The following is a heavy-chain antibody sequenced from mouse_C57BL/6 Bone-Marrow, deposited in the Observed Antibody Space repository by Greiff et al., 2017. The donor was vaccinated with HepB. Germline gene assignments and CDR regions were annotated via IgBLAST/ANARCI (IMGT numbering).Heavy chain of an antibody. D-gene: IGHD1-1*01. Sequence: EVQLVESGPGLAKPSQTLSLTCSVTGYSITSYYWNWIRQFPGNKLEYMGYISYSGSSYYNPSLKSRISITRDTSKNQYYLQLKSVTTEDTATYYCARIYYYGSSGVWYFDVWGTGTTVTVSS. V-gene: IGHV3-8*01. CDR2: ISYSGSS. CDR1: GYSITSYY. CDR3: ARIYYYGSSGVWYFDV. J-gene: IGHJ1*03.